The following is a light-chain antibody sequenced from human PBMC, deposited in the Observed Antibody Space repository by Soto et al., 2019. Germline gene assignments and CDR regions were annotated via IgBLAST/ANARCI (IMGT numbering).Light chain of an antibody. CDR1: GSDVGAYTP. CDR3: CSWAGTVAYV. J-gene: IGLJ1*01. Sequence: QPVLTKPASVSGLPGQSLTITCAGTGSDVGAYTPVSWYQQHPGKAPKLIICEVNTRPSGISNRFSGSKSGDTASLTISGLHAEDEADYFCCSWAGTVAYVFRTGTKVTVL. CDR2: EVN. V-gene: IGLV2-23*02.